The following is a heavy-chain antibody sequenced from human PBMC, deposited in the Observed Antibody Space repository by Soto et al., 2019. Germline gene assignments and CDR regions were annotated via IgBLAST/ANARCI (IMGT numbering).Heavy chain of an antibody. Sequence: PGGSLRLSCAASGFTFSSYSMNWVRQAPGKGLEWVSSISSSSSYIYYADSVKGRFTISRDNAKNSLYLQMNSLRAEDTAVYYCARECSEQCGGFDYWGQGTRVTAPQ. CDR3: ARECSEQCGGFDY. CDR1: GFTFSSYS. V-gene: IGHV3-21*01. D-gene: IGHD3-10*02. CDR2: ISSSSSYI. J-gene: IGHJ4*02.